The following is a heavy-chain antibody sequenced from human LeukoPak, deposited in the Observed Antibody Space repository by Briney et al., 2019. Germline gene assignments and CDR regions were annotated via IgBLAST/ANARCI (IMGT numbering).Heavy chain of an antibody. CDR1: GFTFNSYG. V-gene: IGHV3-30*02. CDR3: AKIPMEGYCSRTSCFPSN. J-gene: IGHJ4*02. CDR2: IRDDGSNK. D-gene: IGHD2-2*01. Sequence: GGSLRLSCAASGFTFNSYGMHWVRQAPGKGLEWVAFIRDDGSNKYYADSVKGRFTISRDNSKNTVYMQMNSVRAEDTAVYYCAKIPMEGYCSRTSCFPSNWGQGTLVTVSS.